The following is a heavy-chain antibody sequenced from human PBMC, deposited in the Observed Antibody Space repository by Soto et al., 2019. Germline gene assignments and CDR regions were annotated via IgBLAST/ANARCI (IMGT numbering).Heavy chain of an antibody. CDR1: GFTVNNNY. J-gene: IGHJ6*02. D-gene: IGHD3-3*01. Sequence: PGGSLRLSCAASGFTVNNNYMNWVRQAPGKGLEWVSVIYSGGSTYYADSVKGRFTISRDNFKNTLYLQMNSLRAEDTAVYYCARDPYNFWPHYGMDVWGQGTTVTVSS. CDR3: ARDPYNFWPHYGMDV. CDR2: IYSGGST. V-gene: IGHV3-53*01.